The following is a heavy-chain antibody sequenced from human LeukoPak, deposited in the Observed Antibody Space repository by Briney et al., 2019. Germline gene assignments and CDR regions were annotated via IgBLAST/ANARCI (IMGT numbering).Heavy chain of an antibody. Sequence: GGSLRLSCAASGFTFSSYSMNWVRQAPGKGLEWVSSISSSSSYIYYVDSVKGRFTISRDNAKNSLYLQMNSLRAEDTAVYYCARAQAGRGVFDYWGQGTLVTVSS. CDR3: ARAQAGRGVFDY. J-gene: IGHJ4*02. V-gene: IGHV3-21*01. CDR2: ISSSSSYI. CDR1: GFTFSSYS. D-gene: IGHD6-19*01.